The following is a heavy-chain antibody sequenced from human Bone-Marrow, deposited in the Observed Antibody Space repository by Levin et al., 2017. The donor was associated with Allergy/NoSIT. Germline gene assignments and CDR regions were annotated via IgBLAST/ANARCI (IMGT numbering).Heavy chain of an antibody. V-gene: IGHV3-66*01. CDR2: IYSGDST. CDR3: ARVVYYDSWSGHYGAMDV. Sequence: PGGSLRLSCAASGFIVSSNFMSWVRQVPGKGLEWVSVIYSGDSTNNADSVKGRFTISRDNSKNKLYLQMNSLRAEDTAVYYCARVVYYDSWSGHYGAMDVWGQGTTVTVSS. J-gene: IGHJ6*02. CDR1: GFIVSSNF. D-gene: IGHD3-3*01.